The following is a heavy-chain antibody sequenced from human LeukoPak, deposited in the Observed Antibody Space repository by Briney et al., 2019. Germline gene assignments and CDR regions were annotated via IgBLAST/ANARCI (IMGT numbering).Heavy chain of an antibody. J-gene: IGHJ4*02. Sequence: GGSLRPSCAASGFTFSSYWMSWVRQAPGKGLEWVANIKQDGSEKYYVDSVKGRFTISRDNAKNSLYLQMNSLRAEDTAIYYCTRVGYIDEGIDYWGQGTLVTVSS. CDR3: TRVGYIDEGIDY. V-gene: IGHV3-7*04. CDR2: IKQDGSEK. CDR1: GFTFSSYW. D-gene: IGHD5-24*01.